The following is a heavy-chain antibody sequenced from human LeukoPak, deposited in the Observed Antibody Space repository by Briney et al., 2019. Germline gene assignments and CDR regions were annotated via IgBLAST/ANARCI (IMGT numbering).Heavy chain of an antibody. J-gene: IGHJ4*02. V-gene: IGHV3-64*01. Sequence: GGSLRLSCAAAGFTFSNYPMHWVRQAPGKGLEYVSSITSDGGRTYYANSVKDRFTISRDNSKNTLYLQMGSLRTEDMAVYFCARVAGYSSAWRYDYWGQGTLVTVPS. D-gene: IGHD6-19*01. CDR1: GFTFSNYP. CDR2: ITSDGGRT. CDR3: ARVAGYSSAWRYDY.